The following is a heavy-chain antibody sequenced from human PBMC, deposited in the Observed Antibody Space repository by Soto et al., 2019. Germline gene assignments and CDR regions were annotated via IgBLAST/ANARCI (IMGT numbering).Heavy chain of an antibody. V-gene: IGHV4-31*03. CDR2: IYYTGHT. Sequence: QVQLQESGPGLVKPSQTLSLTCSVSGVSINSGGYYWSWIRHHPGKGLGWIGYIYYTGHTFYNASLKSRVAMSLDTSKNQFSLKLSSVTAADTAVYYCARGSQLERDALDIWGQGTMGSVSS. J-gene: IGHJ3*02. D-gene: IGHD1-1*01. CDR1: GVSINSGGYY. CDR3: ARGSQLERDALDI.